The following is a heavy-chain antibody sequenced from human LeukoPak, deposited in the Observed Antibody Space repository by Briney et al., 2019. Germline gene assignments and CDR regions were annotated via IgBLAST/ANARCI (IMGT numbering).Heavy chain of an antibody. D-gene: IGHD3-9*01. CDR2: ISAYNANT. CDR1: GYTFTSYG. Sequence: ASVNVSCKASGYTFTSYGISWVRQAPGQGLEWMGWISAYNANTNYAQKLQGRVTMTTDTSTSTAYMELRSLRSDDTAVYYCASTLDYDILTGYPKNFDYWGQGTLVTVSS. J-gene: IGHJ4*02. CDR3: ASTLDYDILTGYPKNFDY. V-gene: IGHV1-18*01.